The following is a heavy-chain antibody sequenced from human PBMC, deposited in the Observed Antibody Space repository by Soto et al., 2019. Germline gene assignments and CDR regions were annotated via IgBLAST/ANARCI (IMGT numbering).Heavy chain of an antibody. J-gene: IGHJ1*01. Sequence: QVQLQESGPGLVKPSQTLSLTCTVSGGSINSSDYYWSWIRQPPGKGLEWIGYIYYSGSTYYNPPLRSRVTISIDTSKNHFFLNLSSVTAADTAVYYCARIGLTTALLWGQCTLGTVSS. D-gene: IGHD4-17*01. CDR2: IYYSGST. CDR1: GGSINSSDYY. V-gene: IGHV4-30-4*01. CDR3: ARIGLTTALL.